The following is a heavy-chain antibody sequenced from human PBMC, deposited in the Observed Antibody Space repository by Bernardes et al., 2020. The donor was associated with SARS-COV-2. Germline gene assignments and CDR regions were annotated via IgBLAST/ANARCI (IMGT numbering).Heavy chain of an antibody. J-gene: IGHJ4*02. Sequence: GGSLRLSCSASGFTFSSYAMHWVRQAPGKGLEYVSAVSGNGGSTYYADSVKGRFTISRDNSRNTLYLQMSSLRAEDTAIYYCVRFQSNVVRGENIGFDSWGQGTLVTVSS. CDR3: VRFQSNVVRGENIGFDS. D-gene: IGHD3-10*01. CDR2: VSGNGGST. V-gene: IGHV3-64D*06. CDR1: GFTFSSYA.